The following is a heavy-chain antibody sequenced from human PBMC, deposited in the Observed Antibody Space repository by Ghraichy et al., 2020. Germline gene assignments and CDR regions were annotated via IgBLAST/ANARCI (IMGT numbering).Heavy chain of an antibody. V-gene: IGHV4-34*01. CDR1: GGSFSGYY. Sequence: SETLSLTCAVYGGSFSGYYWSWIRQPPGKGLEWIGEINHSGSTNYNPSLKSRVTISVDTSKNQFSLKLSSVTAADTAVYYCARAYGGPVAYDSSGYKDYWGQGTLVTVSS. D-gene: IGHD3-22*01. CDR2: INHSGST. J-gene: IGHJ4*02. CDR3: ARAYGGPVAYDSSGYKDY.